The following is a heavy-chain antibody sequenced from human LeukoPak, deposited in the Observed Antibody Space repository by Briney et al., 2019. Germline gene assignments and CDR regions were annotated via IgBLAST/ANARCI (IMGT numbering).Heavy chain of an antibody. J-gene: IGHJ4*02. CDR1: GFTFSSYA. Sequence: PGRSLRLSCAASGFTFSSYAMHWVRQAPGRGLEWVAVISYDGSNKYYADSVKGRFTISRDNSRNTLYLQMNSLRAEDTALYYCATPLGDGYQVFNYFDYWGQGTLVTVSS. CDR3: ATPLGDGYQVFNYFDY. V-gene: IGHV3-30*04. CDR2: ISYDGSNK. D-gene: IGHD5-18*01.